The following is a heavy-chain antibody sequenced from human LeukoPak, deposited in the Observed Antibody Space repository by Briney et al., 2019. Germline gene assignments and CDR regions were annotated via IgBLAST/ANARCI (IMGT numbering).Heavy chain of an antibody. V-gene: IGHV3-48*03. CDR1: GFTFSSYE. CDR3: ARDRVAGRRGAFDY. CDR2: ISSSGSTI. D-gene: IGHD6-19*01. J-gene: IGHJ4*02. Sequence: PGGSLRLSCAASGFTFSSYEMNWVGQAPGKGLEGVSYISSSGSTIYYAESVKGRFTISRDNAKNSLYLQMNSLRAEDTAVYYCARDRVAGRRGAFDYWGQGTLVTVSS.